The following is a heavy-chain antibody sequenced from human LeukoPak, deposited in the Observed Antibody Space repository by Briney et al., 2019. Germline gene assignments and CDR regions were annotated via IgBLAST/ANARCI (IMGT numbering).Heavy chain of an antibody. Sequence: GGSLRLSCAASGFTFSSYAMHWVRQAPGKGPEWVAVISFGGINEYYADSVRGRFIISRDVSKNTLFLQMNKLRADDTAVYFCVKSYGDQYLFEYWGQGTLVTVSS. V-gene: IGHV3-30*04. D-gene: IGHD4-17*01. CDR2: ISFGGINE. CDR1: GFTFSSYA. J-gene: IGHJ4*02. CDR3: VKSYGDQYLFEY.